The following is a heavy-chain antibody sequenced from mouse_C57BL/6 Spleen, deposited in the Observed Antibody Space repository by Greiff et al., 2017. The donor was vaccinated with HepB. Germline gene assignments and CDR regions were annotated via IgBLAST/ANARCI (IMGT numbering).Heavy chain of an antibody. D-gene: IGHD1-1*01. CDR1: GYTFTSYW. V-gene: IGHV1-7*01. J-gene: IGHJ1*03. CDR2: INPSSGYT. Sequence: QVHVKQSGAELAKPGASVKLSCKASGYTFTSYWMHWVKQRHGQGLEWIGYINPSSGYTKYNQKFKDKATLTADKSSSTAYMQLSSLTYEDSAVYYCARSGSSYDWYFDVWGTGTTVTVSS. CDR3: ARSGSSYDWYFDV.